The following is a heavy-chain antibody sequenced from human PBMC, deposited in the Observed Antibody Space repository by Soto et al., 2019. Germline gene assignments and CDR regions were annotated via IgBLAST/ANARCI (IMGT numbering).Heavy chain of an antibody. CDR2: IFYSGST. CDR3: ASMIVDPVLSFDS. J-gene: IGHJ5*01. Sequence: QVQLQESGPGLVKSSEPLSLTCTVSGGSISSYYWSWIRQPPGKGLEWIWFIFYSGSTSYNPSLKSRVTRSIDTSEAQFPLKLYSVTAAGTAVYYCASMIVDPVLSFDSWGQGTLVAVSS. V-gene: IGHV4-59*01. D-gene: IGHD3-16*01. CDR1: GGSISSYY.